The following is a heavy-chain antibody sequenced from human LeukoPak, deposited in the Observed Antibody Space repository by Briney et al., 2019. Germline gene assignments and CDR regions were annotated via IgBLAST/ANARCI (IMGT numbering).Heavy chain of an antibody. V-gene: IGHV4-34*01. CDR1: GGSFSGYY. CDR3: AKWVSSGWGNWFDP. CDR2: INHSGST. Sequence: PSETLSLTCAVYGGSFSGYYWSWIRQPPGKGLEWIGEINHSGSTNYNPSLKSRVTISVDTSKNQFSLKLSSVTAADTAIYYCAKWVSSGWGNWFDPWGQGTLVTVSS. D-gene: IGHD6-19*01. J-gene: IGHJ5*02.